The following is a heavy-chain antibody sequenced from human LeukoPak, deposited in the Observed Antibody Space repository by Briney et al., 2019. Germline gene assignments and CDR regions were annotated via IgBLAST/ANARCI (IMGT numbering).Heavy chain of an antibody. D-gene: IGHD6-13*01. V-gene: IGHV1-69*05. CDR2: IIPIFGTA. J-gene: IGHJ3*02. CDR1: GGTFSSYA. CDR3: AREVAAAGTRAFDI. Sequence: SVKVSCKASGGTFSSYAISWVRQAPGQGLEWMGRIIPIFGTANYAQKFQGRVTITTDESTSTAYMELSSLRSEDTAVYYCAREVAAAGTRAFDIRGQGTMVTVSS.